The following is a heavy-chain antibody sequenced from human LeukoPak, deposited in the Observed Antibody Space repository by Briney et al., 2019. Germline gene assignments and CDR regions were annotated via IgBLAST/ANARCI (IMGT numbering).Heavy chain of an antibody. CDR3: VRGLMVRGVITKIDY. V-gene: IGHV4-59*01. J-gene: IGHJ4*02. CDR1: DGAIAGYS. Sequence: SETLSLTCTVSDGAIAGYSWSWIRQAPGKGLEWIGYIYYSGDTNYNPSLQSRVTVSVDTSKNQFSLRLTSVSAADTAVYYCVRGLMVRGVITKIDYWGQGTLVTVSS. D-gene: IGHD3-10*01. CDR2: IYYSGDT.